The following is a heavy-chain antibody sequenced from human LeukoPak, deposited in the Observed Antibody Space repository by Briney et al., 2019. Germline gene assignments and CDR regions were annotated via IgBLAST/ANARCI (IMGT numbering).Heavy chain of an antibody. Sequence: KASETLSLTCNVSGGSISSSNYCWGWIRQPPGKGLEWLGSIYYSGRTYDNQSLKRRLTLSVDTSKNQSSLKLRFVTTTDTAVYYCASSSGDYALDCWGQGTLVTVSS. V-gene: IGHV4-39*01. CDR1: GGSISSSNYC. J-gene: IGHJ4*02. CDR3: ASSSGDYALDC. CDR2: IYYSGRT. D-gene: IGHD4-17*01.